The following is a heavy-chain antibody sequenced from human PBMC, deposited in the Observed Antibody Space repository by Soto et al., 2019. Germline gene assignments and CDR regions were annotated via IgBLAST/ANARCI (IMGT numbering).Heavy chain of an antibody. V-gene: IGHV4-31*03. CDR3: ARDVLVAASTNWFDP. CDR1: GGSISSGGYY. Sequence: TLSLTCTVSGGSISSGGYYWSWIRQHPGKGLEWIGYIYYSGSTYYNPSLKSRVTISVDTSKNQFSLKLSSVTAADTAVYYCARDVLVAASTNWFDPSGQGTLVTVSS. D-gene: IGHD2-15*01. CDR2: IYYSGST. J-gene: IGHJ5*02.